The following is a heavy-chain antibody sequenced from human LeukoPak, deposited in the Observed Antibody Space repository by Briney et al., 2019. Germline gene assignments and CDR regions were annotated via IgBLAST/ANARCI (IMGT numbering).Heavy chain of an antibody. Sequence: PSETLSLTCTVSGGSISSSSYYWGWIRQPPGKGLEWIGSIYYSGSTYYNPSLKSRVTISVDTSKNQFSLKLSSVTAADTAVYYCARDFLAGSWFFDYWGQGTLVTVSS. CDR2: IYYSGST. J-gene: IGHJ4*02. D-gene: IGHD6-13*01. V-gene: IGHV4-39*07. CDR1: GGSISSSSYY. CDR3: ARDFLAGSWFFDY.